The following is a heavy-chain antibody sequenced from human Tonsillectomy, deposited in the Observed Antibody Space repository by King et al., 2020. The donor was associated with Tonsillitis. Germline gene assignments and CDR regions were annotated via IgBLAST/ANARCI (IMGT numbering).Heavy chain of an antibody. CDR1: GGSISSEGYS. V-gene: IGHV4-30-4*07. J-gene: IGHJ4*02. D-gene: IGHD3-22*01. CDR3: ARVNSSGYYSYYFDY. Sequence: VQLQESGPGLVKPSQTLSLTCAVSGGSISSEGYSWSWIRQPPGKGLEWIGYIYYSGSSHYNPSLKSRVTMSVDTSKNQFSLKLSSVTAADTAVYYCARVNSSGYYSYYFDYWGQGTLVTVSS. CDR2: IYYSGSS.